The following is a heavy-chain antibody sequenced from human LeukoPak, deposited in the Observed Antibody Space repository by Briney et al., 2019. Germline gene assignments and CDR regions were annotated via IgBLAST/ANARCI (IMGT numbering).Heavy chain of an antibody. CDR3: ARFPNYNPLWYYHHYMDV. CDR1: GGSFSGYY. Sequence: SETLSLTCAVYGGSFSGYYWSWIRQPPGKGLEWIGEINHSGSTNYNPSLKSRVTISVDTSKNQFSLKLSSVTAAYTSVYYCARFPNYNPLWYYHHYMDVWGKGTT. CDR2: INHSGST. J-gene: IGHJ6*03. D-gene: IGHD1-7*01. V-gene: IGHV4-34*01.